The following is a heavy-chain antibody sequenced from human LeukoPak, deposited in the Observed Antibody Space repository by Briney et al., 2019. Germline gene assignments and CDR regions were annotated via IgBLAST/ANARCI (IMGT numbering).Heavy chain of an antibody. CDR3: AKGHPSSSGTSY. V-gene: IGHV3-30-3*01. J-gene: IGHJ4*02. Sequence: PGRSLRLSCAASGFTFSSYAMHWVRQAPGKGLEWVAVISYDGSNKYYADSVKGRFTISRDNFKNTLYLQMNGLRAEDTALYYCAKGHPSSSGTSYWGQGTLVTVAS. CDR2: ISYDGSNK. CDR1: GFTFSSYA. D-gene: IGHD6-19*01.